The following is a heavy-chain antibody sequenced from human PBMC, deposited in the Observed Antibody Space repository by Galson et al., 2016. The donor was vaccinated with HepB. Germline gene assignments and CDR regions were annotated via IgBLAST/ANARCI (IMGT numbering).Heavy chain of an antibody. CDR3: ARDLVGGYTALYYGMDV. CDR1: GFSFTDYY. J-gene: IGHJ6*02. D-gene: IGHD5-12*01. Sequence: SVKVSCKASGFSFTDYYMHWVRQAPGQGLEWMGWINLNTGFTNCDPTLLDRVTMTRDTSSTTTYMELRRLRSDDTAVYYCARDLVGGYTALYYGMDVWGQGTTVTVSS. CDR2: INLNTGFT. V-gene: IGHV1-2*02.